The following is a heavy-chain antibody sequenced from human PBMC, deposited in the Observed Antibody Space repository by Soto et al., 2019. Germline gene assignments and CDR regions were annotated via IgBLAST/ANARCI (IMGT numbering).Heavy chain of an antibody. V-gene: IGHV4-31*03. CDR3: AREPAAIRRAFDI. CDR1: GGSISSGGYY. CDR2: IYYSGST. Sequence: PSGTLSLTCTVSGGSISSGGYYWSWIRQHPGKVLEWIGYIYYSGSTYYNPSLKSRVTISVDTSKNQFSLKLSSVTAADTAVYYCAREPAAIRRAFDIWGQGTMVTVSS. D-gene: IGHD2-2*02. J-gene: IGHJ3*02.